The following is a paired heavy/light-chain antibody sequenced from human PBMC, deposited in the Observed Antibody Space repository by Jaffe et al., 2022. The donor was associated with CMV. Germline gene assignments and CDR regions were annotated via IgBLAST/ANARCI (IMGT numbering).Heavy chain of an antibody. V-gene: IGHV3-21*01. D-gene: IGHD3-22*01. Sequence: EVQLVESGGGLVKPGGSLRLSCAASGFNFNSYSMNWVRQAPGKGLEWVSSISKNSYYIYYAESVKGRFTISRDNAKNSVILQIDSLTVEDTAIYYCARALSEYDTSGYYAAWDSWGPGTPVTVSS. CDR1: GFNFNSYS. CDR3: ARALSEYDTSGYYAAWDS. CDR2: ISKNSYYI. J-gene: IGHJ4*02.
Light chain of an antibody. CDR1: SGDVGNYKY. V-gene: IGLV2-11*01. J-gene: IGLJ2*01. CDR3: SSYAGSLTFVV. Sequence: QSALTQPRSVSGSPGQSVTISCAGTSGDVGNYKYVSWYQQYPGKAPKLLIYDVNRRPSGVPDRFSGSKSGSTASLSISGLQTEDEATYYCSSYAGSLTFVVFGGGTRLTVL. CDR2: DVN.